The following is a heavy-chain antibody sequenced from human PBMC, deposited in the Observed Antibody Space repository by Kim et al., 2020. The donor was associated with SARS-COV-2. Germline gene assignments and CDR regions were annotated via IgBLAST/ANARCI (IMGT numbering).Heavy chain of an antibody. CDR3: ASISITMIVVVIKN. Sequence: ADSVKGRFTISRDNAKNSLYLQMNSLRAEDTAVYYCASISITMIVVVIKNWGQGTLVTVSS. J-gene: IGHJ4*02. V-gene: IGHV3-11*06. D-gene: IGHD3-22*01.